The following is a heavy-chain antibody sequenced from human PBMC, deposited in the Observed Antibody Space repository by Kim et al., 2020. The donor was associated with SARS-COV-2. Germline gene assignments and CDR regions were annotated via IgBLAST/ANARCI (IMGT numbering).Heavy chain of an antibody. V-gene: IGHV3-33*06. CDR3: AKDGSVRDVYRRFDY. D-gene: IGHD2-8*02. J-gene: IGHJ4*02. Sequence: ADSVNGPFTISRVSSKHPVYLQMNSLRAEDTAVYYCAKDGSVRDVYRRFDYWGQGTLVTVSS.